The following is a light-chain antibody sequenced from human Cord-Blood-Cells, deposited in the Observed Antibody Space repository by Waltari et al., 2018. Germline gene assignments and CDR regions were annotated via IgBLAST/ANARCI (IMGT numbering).Light chain of an antibody. V-gene: IGLV2-8*01. CDR3: SSYAGSNNFVV. CDR1: SSXXGGXXX. J-gene: IGLJ2*01. Sequence: QSALTQPPSASGSPGQSVTIPCTGTSSXXGGXXXVSXYQPPHGKAPKLMLYDVSKRPSGVPARFSGSKSGNTASLTVSGLQAEDEADYYCSSYAGSNNFVVFGGGTKLTVL. CDR2: DVS.